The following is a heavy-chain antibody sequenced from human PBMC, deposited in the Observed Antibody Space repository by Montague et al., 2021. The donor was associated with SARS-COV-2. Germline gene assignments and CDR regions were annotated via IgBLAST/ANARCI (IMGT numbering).Heavy chain of an antibody. V-gene: IGHV3-23*01. Sequence: SLSLSWAASGFTFSSYAMSWVRQAPGKGLEWVSGISDSGVYTYYADSVKGRFTISRDNSKNTLYLQMNSLGAEDTAVYYCASHPGYSSSWWGQGTLVIVSS. J-gene: IGHJ4*02. CDR2: ISDSGVYT. CDR3: ASHPGYSSSW. D-gene: IGHD6-13*01. CDR1: GFTFSSYA.